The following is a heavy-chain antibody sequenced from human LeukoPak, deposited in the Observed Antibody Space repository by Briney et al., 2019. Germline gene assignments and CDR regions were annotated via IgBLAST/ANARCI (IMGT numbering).Heavy chain of an antibody. CDR3: ARGNGWYYP. Sequence: SETLSLTCTVSGGSNSNFYWSWLRQPPGKGLEGIGYIFYSGSANYNPSLKSRGTISVDTSKNQFSLMLTSVTAADTAVYYCARGNGWYYPWGQGTLVTVSS. J-gene: IGHJ5*02. CDR2: IFYSGSA. V-gene: IGHV4-59*08. CDR1: GGSNSNFY. D-gene: IGHD6-19*01.